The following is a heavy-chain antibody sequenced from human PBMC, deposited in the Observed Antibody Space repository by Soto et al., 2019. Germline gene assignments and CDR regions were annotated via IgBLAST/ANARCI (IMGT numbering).Heavy chain of an antibody. CDR3: EKFSRSSYYDSSGYH. J-gene: IGHJ4*02. D-gene: IGHD3-22*01. Sequence: EVQLLESGGGLVQPGGSLRLSCAASGFTFSSYAMSWVRQAPGKGLEWVSAISGSGGTTYYADSVKGRFTISRDNSKNTLYLQMNSLRAEDTAVYYCEKFSRSSYYDSSGYHWGQGTLVTVSS. CDR1: GFTFSSYA. CDR2: ISGSGGTT. V-gene: IGHV3-23*01.